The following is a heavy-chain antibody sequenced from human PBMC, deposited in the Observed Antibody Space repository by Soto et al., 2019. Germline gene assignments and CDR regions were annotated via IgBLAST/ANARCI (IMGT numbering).Heavy chain of an antibody. CDR1: GFTFSSYS. Sequence: GGSLRLSCAASGFTFSSYSMNWVRQAPGKGLEWVSSISSSSSYIYYADSVKGRFTISRDNAKNSLYLQMNSLRAEDTAVYYCARDMDYDSSGYYPVDYWGQGTLVTVSS. CDR2: ISSSSSYI. V-gene: IGHV3-21*01. D-gene: IGHD3-22*01. J-gene: IGHJ4*02. CDR3: ARDMDYDSSGYYPVDY.